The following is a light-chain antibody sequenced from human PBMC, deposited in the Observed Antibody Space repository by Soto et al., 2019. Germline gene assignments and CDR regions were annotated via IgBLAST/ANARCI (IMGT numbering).Light chain of an antibody. CDR2: AAS. CDR1: QSISSY. Sequence: DIQMTQSPSSLSASVGDRVTITCRASQSISSYLNWYQQKPGKAPKLLIYAASSLLSGVPSKFSGSGSGTDFTLTISSLQPEDFATYYCQQSYSAPPTFGQGTKVEI. V-gene: IGKV1-39*01. J-gene: IGKJ1*01. CDR3: QQSYSAPPT.